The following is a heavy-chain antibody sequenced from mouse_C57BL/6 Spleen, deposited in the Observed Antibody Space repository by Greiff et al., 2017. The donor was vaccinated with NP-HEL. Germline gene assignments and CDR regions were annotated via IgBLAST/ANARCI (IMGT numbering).Heavy chain of an antibody. CDR3: ARSAFLDY. CDR2: IYPGIGDT. V-gene: IGHV1-80*01. CDR1: GYAFSSYW. J-gene: IGHJ2*01. Sequence: VQLQQAGAELVKPGASVKISCKAAGYAFSSYWLTWVKQRPGKGLVWFGQIYPGIGDTNSEGKLKSKATLTAEKSSSTAYMQLSSLTSEDSAVYFCARSAFLDYWGQGTTLTVSS.